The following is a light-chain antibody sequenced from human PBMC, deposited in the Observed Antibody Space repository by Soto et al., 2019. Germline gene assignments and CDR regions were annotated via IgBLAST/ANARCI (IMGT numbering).Light chain of an antibody. CDR1: QSVSSY. V-gene: IGKV3-11*01. CDR3: QQRSNWPQMYT. J-gene: IGKJ2*01. CDR2: DAS. Sequence: EIELTQSPSTLSLSPGERATLSCRASQSVSSYLAWYQQKPGQAPRLLIYDASNRATGIPARFGGSGSGTDFNLTISSLKPEDFAVYYCQQRSNWPQMYTFGQGTKLEIK.